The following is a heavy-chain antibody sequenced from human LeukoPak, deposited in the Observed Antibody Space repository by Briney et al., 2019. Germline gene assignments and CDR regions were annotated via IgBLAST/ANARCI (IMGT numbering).Heavy chain of an antibody. V-gene: IGHV1-69*04. CDR2: IIPILGIA. Sequence: GASVKVSCKASGYTFTSYDINWVRQATGQGLEWMGRIIPILGIANYAQKFQGRVTITADKSTSTAYMELSSLRSEDTAVYYCARDRRAGDYYFDYWGQGTLVTVPS. CDR1: GYTFTSYD. D-gene: IGHD3-16*01. CDR3: ARDRRAGDYYFDY. J-gene: IGHJ4*02.